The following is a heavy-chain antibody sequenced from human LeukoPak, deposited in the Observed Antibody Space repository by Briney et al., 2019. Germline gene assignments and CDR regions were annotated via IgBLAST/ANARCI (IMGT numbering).Heavy chain of an antibody. CDR3: AKAPPRGWLGRGWDY. Sequence: PGGSLRLSCAASGFTFEDYSIHWVRRAPGKGLEWVSGISWNSANIAYMDSVKGRFTISRDNSKNTLYLQMNSLRAEDTAVYYCAKAPPRGWLGRGWDYWGQGTLVTVSS. CDR1: GFTFEDYS. J-gene: IGHJ4*02. CDR2: ISWNSANI. V-gene: IGHV3-9*01. D-gene: IGHD6-19*01.